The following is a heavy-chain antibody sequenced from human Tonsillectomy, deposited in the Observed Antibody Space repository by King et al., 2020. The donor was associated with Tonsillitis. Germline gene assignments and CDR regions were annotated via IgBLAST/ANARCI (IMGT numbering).Heavy chain of an antibody. Sequence: VTLKESGPVLVKPTETLTLICTVSGFSLSNARMGVRWIRQPPGKALEWLAHIFSNDEKSYSTSLKSRLTISKDTSKSQVVLTMTNMDPVDTATYYCARFMVRGRPPLNSDINSFDYWGQGTLVTVSS. CDR3: ARFMVRGRPPLNSDINSFDY. CDR2: IFSNDEK. D-gene: IGHD3-10*01. V-gene: IGHV2-26*01. CDR1: GFSLSNARMG. J-gene: IGHJ4*02.